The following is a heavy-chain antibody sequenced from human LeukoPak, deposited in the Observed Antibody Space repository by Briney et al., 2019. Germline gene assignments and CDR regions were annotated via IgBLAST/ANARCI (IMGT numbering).Heavy chain of an antibody. D-gene: IGHD5-24*01. CDR2: INHSGST. CDR3: ARFERWLQFFNY. CDR1: GGSFSGYY. J-gene: IGHJ4*02. Sequence: IPSETLSLTCAVYGGSFSGYYWSWIRQPPGKGLEWIGEINHSGSTNYNPSLKSRVTISVDTSKNQFSLKLSSVTAADTAVYYCARFERWLQFFNYWGQGTLVTVSS. V-gene: IGHV4-34*01.